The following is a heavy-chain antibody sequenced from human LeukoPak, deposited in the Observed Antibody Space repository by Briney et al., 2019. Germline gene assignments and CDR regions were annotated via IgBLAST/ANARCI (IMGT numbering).Heavy chain of an antibody. J-gene: IGHJ4*02. CDR3: ARGGWNKFDY. V-gene: IGHV4-61*02. D-gene: IGHD3-22*01. Sequence: PSETLSLTCNVSGDSISSSRHYWSWIRQPAGKGLEWIGRIYPSGNTNYNPSLKSRVTISVDTSKDQFSLKLSSVTAADTAVYYCARGGWNKFDYWGQGTLVTVSS. CDR2: IYPSGNT. CDR1: GDSISSSRHY.